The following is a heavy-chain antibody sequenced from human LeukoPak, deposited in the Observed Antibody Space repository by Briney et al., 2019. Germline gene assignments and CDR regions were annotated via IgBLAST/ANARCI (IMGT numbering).Heavy chain of an antibody. CDR3: AGDYGDYYFDY. J-gene: IGHJ4*02. Sequence: SETLSLTCTVSGGSLSSYYWSWIRQPPGKGLEWIGSIYYSGSTSYNPSLKSRVTISVDTSKNQFSLRLSSVTAADTAVYFCAGDYGDYYFDYWGQGTLVTVSS. V-gene: IGHV4-39*07. D-gene: IGHD4-17*01. CDR2: IYYSGST. CDR1: GGSLSSYY.